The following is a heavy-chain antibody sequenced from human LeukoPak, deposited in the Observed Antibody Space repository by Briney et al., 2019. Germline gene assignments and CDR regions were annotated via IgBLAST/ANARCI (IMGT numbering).Heavy chain of an antibody. CDR1: VGTFIIYA. Sequence: GASVKVSYKASVGTFIIYAISWVRQAPGQGLEWMGGIIPISGTANYAQKFQGRVTFTTDESTSTAYMELTSLRSEDTAVYYCARGGTFYRRTLLNYFDYWGQGSLVTVSS. CDR2: IIPISGTA. J-gene: IGHJ4*02. CDR3: ARGGTFYRRTLLNYFDY. V-gene: IGHV1-69*05. D-gene: IGHD1-14*01.